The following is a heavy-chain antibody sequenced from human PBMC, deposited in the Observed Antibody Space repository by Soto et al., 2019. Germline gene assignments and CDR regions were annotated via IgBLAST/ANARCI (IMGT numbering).Heavy chain of an antibody. D-gene: IGHD4-17*01. V-gene: IGHV1-2*04. CDR3: ARSAFGVTIGIGLAFDI. CDR2: INPNGGGA. CDR1: GYTFTDYY. Sequence: QVQLVQSGAEVRKPGASVRVSCASFGYTFTDYYMHWVRQAPGQGLEWIGWINPNGGGANYAQKFQGWVTMTRDTSISTAYMELSSLKSDDTAVYYCARSAFGVTIGIGLAFDIWGQGTMVAVSS. J-gene: IGHJ3*02.